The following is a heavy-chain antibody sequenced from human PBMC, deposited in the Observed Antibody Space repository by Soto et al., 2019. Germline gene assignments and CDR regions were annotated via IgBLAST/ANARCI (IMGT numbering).Heavy chain of an antibody. CDR3: ARASYSSSWYLKGGWRYFQH. CDR2: INHSGST. V-gene: IGHV4-34*01. D-gene: IGHD6-13*01. J-gene: IGHJ1*01. CDR1: GGSFSGYY. Sequence: QVQLQQWGAGLLKPSETLSLTCAVYGGSFSGYYWSWIRQPPGKGLEWIGEINHSGSTNYNPSLKSRVTISVDTSKNQCSLKLSSVTAADTAVYYCARASYSSSWYLKGGWRYFQHWGQGTLVTVSS.